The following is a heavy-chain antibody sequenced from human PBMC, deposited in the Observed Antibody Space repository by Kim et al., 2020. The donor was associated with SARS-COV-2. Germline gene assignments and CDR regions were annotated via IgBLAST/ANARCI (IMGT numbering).Heavy chain of an antibody. CDR2: ISAYNGNT. CDR1: GYTFTSYG. D-gene: IGHD1-1*01. J-gene: IGHJ6*02. Sequence: ASVKVSCKASGYTFTSYGINWVRQAPGQGLEWMGWISAYNGNTNYAQKLQGRVTITTDTSTSTAYMELRSLRSDDTAVYYCARDLYWRVSGDYYYYYGMDVWGQGTTVTVSS. V-gene: IGHV1-18*01. CDR3: ARDLYWRVSGDYYYYYGMDV.